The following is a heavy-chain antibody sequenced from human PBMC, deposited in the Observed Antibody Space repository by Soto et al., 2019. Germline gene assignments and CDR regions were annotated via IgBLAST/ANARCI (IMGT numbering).Heavy chain of an antibody. Sequence: PSETLSLTCAVYGGSFSGYYWRCIRQPPGKGLECIGEINHSGSTNYNPSLKSRVTISVDTSKNQFSLKLSSVTAAYTAVYYCARVRPASNAFDICGQGKTVTVS. CDR1: GGSFSGYY. J-gene: IGHJ3*02. CDR3: ARVRPASNAFDI. CDR2: INHSGST. V-gene: IGHV4-34*01. D-gene: IGHD6-6*01.